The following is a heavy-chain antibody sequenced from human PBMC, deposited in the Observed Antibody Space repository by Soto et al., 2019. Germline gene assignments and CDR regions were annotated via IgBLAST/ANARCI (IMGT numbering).Heavy chain of an antibody. CDR2: INHSGST. CDR1: GGSFSGYY. CDR3: AMAGIVGATGTTMYDAFDI. V-gene: IGHV4-34*01. D-gene: IGHD1-26*01. J-gene: IGHJ3*02. Sequence: QVQLQQWGAGLLKPSETLSLTCAVYGGSFSGYYWSWIRQPPGKGLEWLGEINHSGSTNYNPSLKSRVTISVDTSKNQFSLKLSSVTAADTAVYYCAMAGIVGATGTTMYDAFDIWGQGTMVTVSS.